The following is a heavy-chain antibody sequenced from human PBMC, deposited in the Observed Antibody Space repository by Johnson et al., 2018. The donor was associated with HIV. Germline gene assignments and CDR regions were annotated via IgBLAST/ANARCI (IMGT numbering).Heavy chain of an antibody. CDR2: ISYDGSNK. J-gene: IGHJ3*02. CDR1: GFTFSSYA. D-gene: IGHD2-21*02. CDR3: VRVGKYCGGDCYSGVDGFDI. V-gene: IGHV3-30*04. Sequence: VQLVESGGGLVQPGRSLRLSCAASGFTFSSYAMHWVRQAPGKGLEWVAVISYDGSNKYYADSVKGRFTISRDNSKNTLYLQMNSLRVEDMALYYCVRVGKYCGGDCYSGVDGFDIWGQGTMVTVSA.